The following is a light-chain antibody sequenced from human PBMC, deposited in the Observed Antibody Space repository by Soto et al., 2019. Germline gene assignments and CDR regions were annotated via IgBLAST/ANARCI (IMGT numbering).Light chain of an antibody. J-gene: IGKJ1*01. V-gene: IGKV3-20*01. CDR3: QQYGSSPPRT. CDR1: QSVSSNY. Sequence: EIVLTQSPGTLSLSPGERATLSCRASQSVSSNYLVWYQQRPGQAPRLLIHGASSRATGIPDRFSGSGSGTDFTLTISRLEPEDFAVYYCQQYGSSPPRTFGQGTKVEIK. CDR2: GAS.